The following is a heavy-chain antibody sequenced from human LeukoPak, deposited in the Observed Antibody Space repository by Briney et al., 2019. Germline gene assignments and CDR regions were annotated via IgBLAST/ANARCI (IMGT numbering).Heavy chain of an antibody. J-gene: IGHJ6*02. Sequence: GGSLRLSCAASGFSVSSNYMSWVRQAPGKGLEWVSVTYSGGNTYYTDSVKGRFSISRDNSKNTLYLLMNSLRVEDTAVYYCAREAYHDYGMDVSGPGTPVTVSS. V-gene: IGHV3-53*01. CDR3: AREAYHDYGMDV. CDR2: TYSGGNT. CDR1: GFSVSSNY.